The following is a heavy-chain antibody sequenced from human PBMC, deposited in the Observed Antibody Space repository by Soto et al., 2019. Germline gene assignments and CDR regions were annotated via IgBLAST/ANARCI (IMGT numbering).Heavy chain of an antibody. D-gene: IGHD3-22*01. CDR1: GFTFSSYG. CDR3: AKEPYDSTGFYYSFHH. CDR2: ISSDGSDK. J-gene: IGHJ4*02. Sequence: ESGGGVVQPGRSLRLSCAASGFTFSSYGMHWVRQAPGKGLEWVAVISSDGSDKNYADSVKGRFSISRDNSRNTLFLQMNSLRPEDTAVFYCAKEPYDSTGFYYSFHHWGQGTLVTVSS. V-gene: IGHV3-30*18.